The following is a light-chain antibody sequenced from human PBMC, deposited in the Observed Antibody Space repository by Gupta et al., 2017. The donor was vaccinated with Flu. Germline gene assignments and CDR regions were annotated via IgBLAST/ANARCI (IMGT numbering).Light chain of an antibody. CDR2: NND. CDR3: AAWDDSLNGVV. V-gene: IGLV1-44*01. Sequence: QSVLTQPPSASGTPGQRVTISCSGRSSNIGGNTVNWYQQLPGTAPKLLIYNNDQRPSGVPDRFSASKSGTSASLAFSGLQSEDEADYYCAAWDDSLNGVVFGGGIKLTVL. J-gene: IGLJ3*02. CDR1: SSNIGGNT.